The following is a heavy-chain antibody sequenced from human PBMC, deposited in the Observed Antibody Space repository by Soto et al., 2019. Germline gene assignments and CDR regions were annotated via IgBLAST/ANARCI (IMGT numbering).Heavy chain of an antibody. D-gene: IGHD4-17*01. CDR1: GFTFSSYA. CDR3: AKRLNGDSGPFDY. CDR2: ISSSGGST. V-gene: IGHV3-23*01. J-gene: IGHJ4*02. Sequence: EVQLLESGGVLVQPGGSLRLSCSASGFTFSSYAMNWVRQAPGKGLEWVSAISSSGGSTYYADSVKGRFTISRDNSKNTLYLQMNSLRAEDTAAYYCAKRLNGDSGPFDYWGQGTLVTVSS.